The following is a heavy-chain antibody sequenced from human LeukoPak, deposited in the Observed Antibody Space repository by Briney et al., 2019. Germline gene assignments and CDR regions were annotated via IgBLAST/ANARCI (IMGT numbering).Heavy chain of an antibody. CDR2: MNPNSGNT. J-gene: IGHJ6*03. CDR3: ARETVTTTRGPSTYYYYYMDV. CDR1: GCTFTSYD. D-gene: IGHD4-11*01. V-gene: IGHV1-8*01. Sequence: ASVKVSCKASGCTFTSYDINWVRQATGQGLEWMGWMNPNSGNTGYAQKFQGRVTMTRNTSISTAYMELSSLRSEDTAVYYCARETVTTTRGPSTYYYYYMDVWGKGTTVTVSS.